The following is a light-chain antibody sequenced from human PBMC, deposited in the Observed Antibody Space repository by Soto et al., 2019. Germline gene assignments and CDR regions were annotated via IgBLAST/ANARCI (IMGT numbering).Light chain of an antibody. V-gene: IGLV1-44*01. CDR3: AAWDDSLNGRV. Sequence: QSFLTQPPSASGTPGQRVTISCSGSSSNIGSNTVNWYQQLPGTAPKLLIYSNNQRPSGVPDRFSGSKSGTSASLAISGLQSEDEADYYCAAWDDSLNGRVFGGGTKVTVL. CDR2: SNN. CDR1: SSNIGSNT. J-gene: IGLJ3*02.